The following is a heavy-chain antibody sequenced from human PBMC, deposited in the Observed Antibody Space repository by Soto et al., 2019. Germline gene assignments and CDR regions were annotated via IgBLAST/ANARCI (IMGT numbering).Heavy chain of an antibody. Sequence: QVRLQESGPGLVKPSQTLSLTCRVSGDSTSRGGYYWSWIRQHPGKGLEWIGYIYWSGNTYVNPSLKSRLSISLGTSSNQFSLNLTSVTAADTAVYYCARGAADYGDAFDIWGQGTTVTVSS. V-gene: IGHV4-31*03. D-gene: IGHD4-17*01. CDR1: GDSTSRGGYY. CDR3: ARGAADYGDAFDI. CDR2: IYWSGNT. J-gene: IGHJ3*02.